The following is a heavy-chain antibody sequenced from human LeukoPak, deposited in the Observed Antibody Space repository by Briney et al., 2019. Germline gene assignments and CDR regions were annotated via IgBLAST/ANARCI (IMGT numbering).Heavy chain of an antibody. CDR2: IYSGGST. CDR3: ARGAPSTYFDY. V-gene: IGHV3-53*01. Sequence: GGSLRLSCAAPGFTFSNYWMSWVRQAPGKGLEWVSVIYSGGSTYYADSVKGRFTISRDDSKNTLYLQMNSLRAEDTAVYYCARGAPSTYFDYWGQGTLVTVSS. J-gene: IGHJ4*02. CDR1: GFTFSNYW.